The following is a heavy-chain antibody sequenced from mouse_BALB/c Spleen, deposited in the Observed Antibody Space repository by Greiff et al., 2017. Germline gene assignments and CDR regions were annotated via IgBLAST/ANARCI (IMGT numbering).Heavy chain of an antibody. CDR2: INPSNGGT. CDR3: TISMITSMDY. V-gene: IGHV1S81*02. J-gene: IGHJ4*01. D-gene: IGHD2-4*01. CDR1: GYTFTSYY. Sequence: GQLQQSGAELVKPGASVKLSCKASGYTFTSYYVYWVKQRPGQGLEWIGEINPSNGGTNFNEKFKSKATLTVDKSSSTAYMQLSSLTSEDSAVYYCTISMITSMDYWGQGTSVTVSS.